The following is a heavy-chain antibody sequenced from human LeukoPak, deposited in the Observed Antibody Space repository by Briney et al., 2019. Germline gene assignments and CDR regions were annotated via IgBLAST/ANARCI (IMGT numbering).Heavy chain of an antibody. CDR2: IKQDGSER. J-gene: IGHJ4*02. Sequence: GGSLRLSCAASGFTFSSYWMSWVRQAPGKGLEWVANIKQDGSERYYVDSVKGRFATSRDNAKNSLYLQMNSLRAEDTAVYYCARGSLKFYGSFDYWGQGTLVTVSS. V-gene: IGHV3-7*01. D-gene: IGHD3-10*01. CDR3: ARGSLKFYGSFDY. CDR1: GFTFSSYW.